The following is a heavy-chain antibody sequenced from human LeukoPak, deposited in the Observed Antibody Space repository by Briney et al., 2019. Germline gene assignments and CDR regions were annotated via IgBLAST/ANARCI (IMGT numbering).Heavy chain of an antibody. V-gene: IGHV1-58*01. CDR1: GFTFTSSA. J-gene: IGHJ4*02. CDR3: AAGRNGYSSGWYVY. Sequence: GTSVKVSCKASGFTFTSSAVQWVRQARGQRLEWIGWIVVGSGNTNYAQKFQERVTITRDMSTSTAYMELSSLRSEDTAVYYCAAGRNGYSSGWYVYWGQGTLVTVSS. D-gene: IGHD6-19*01. CDR2: IVVGSGNT.